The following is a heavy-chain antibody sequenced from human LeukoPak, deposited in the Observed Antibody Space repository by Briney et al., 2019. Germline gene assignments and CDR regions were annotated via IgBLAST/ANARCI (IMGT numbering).Heavy chain of an antibody. D-gene: IGHD2-2*02. V-gene: IGHV4-39*07. Sequence: SETLSLTCTVSGVSVRSGSYYWSWIRQPPGKGLEWIGEINHSGSTNYNPSLKSRVTISVDTSKNQFSLKLSSVTAADTAVYYCARGVRYCSSTSCYTYYYYYYGMDVWGQGTTVTVSS. J-gene: IGHJ6*02. CDR3: ARGVRYCSSTSCYTYYYYYYGMDV. CDR2: INHSGST. CDR1: GVSVRSGSYY.